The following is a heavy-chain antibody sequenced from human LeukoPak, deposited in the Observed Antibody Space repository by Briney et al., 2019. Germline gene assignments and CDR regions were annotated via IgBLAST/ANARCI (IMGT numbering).Heavy chain of an antibody. CDR3: ARTYYYGSGSYYGKALGFDY. J-gene: IGHJ4*02. CDR1: GGSISSLY. V-gene: IGHV4-59*11. D-gene: IGHD3-10*01. CDR2: VYYSGST. Sequence: PSETLSLTCTVSGGSISSLYWRWIRQPPGKGLEWFGYVYYSGSTNYNPPLKSRVTISVATSKNQSSLQLSSVTAADTAVYYCARTYYYGSGSYYGKALGFDYWGQGTLVTVSS.